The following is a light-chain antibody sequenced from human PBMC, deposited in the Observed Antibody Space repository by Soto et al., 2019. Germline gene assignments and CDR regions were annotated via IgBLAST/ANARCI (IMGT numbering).Light chain of an antibody. CDR3: QHYYDWRS. CDR2: GTS. J-gene: IGKJ1*01. CDR1: QSVSSN. Sequence: EIMLTQSPASLSVSPGESATLSCRASQSVSSNLAWYQQKPGQAPRLLIYGTSTRATAVPARFSGSGSGTDFTLTISNLQSEDFSVYYCQHYYDWRSFGQGTKVDSK. V-gene: IGKV3-15*01.